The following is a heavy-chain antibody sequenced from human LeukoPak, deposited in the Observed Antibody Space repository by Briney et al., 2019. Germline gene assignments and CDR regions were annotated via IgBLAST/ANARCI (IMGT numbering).Heavy chain of an antibody. CDR1: GFTFSSYW. V-gene: IGHV3-74*01. Sequence: GGSLRLSCAASGFTFSSYWMHWVRQAPGKGLVWVSRTNSDGSSTSYVDSVKGRFTISRDNSKNTLHLQMNSLRAEDTAVYYCATPPPYYYDSSGYFDYWGQGTLVTVSS. D-gene: IGHD3-22*01. CDR3: ATPPPYYYDSSGYFDY. CDR2: TNSDGSST. J-gene: IGHJ4*02.